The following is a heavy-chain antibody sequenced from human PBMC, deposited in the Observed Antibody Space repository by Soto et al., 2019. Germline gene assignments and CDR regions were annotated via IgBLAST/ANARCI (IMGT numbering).Heavy chain of an antibody. V-gene: IGHV4-59*01. J-gene: IGHJ4*01. Sequence: SETLSLTCTLSGGSINDYYWSWTRQPPGKGLEWIAYGLRPDYTGYNPSLRNRVTISSDTSKNQFSLRLISVTAADTAVYYCVAGPDRAKSAYWGQGTLVTVS. CDR3: VAGPDRAKSAY. CDR1: GGSINDYY. CDR2: GLRPDYT.